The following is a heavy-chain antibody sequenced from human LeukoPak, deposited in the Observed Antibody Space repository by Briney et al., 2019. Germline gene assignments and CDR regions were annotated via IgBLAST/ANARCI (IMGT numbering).Heavy chain of an antibody. CDR3: ARASSRDYFDY. J-gene: IGHJ4*02. CDR2: IYYSGST. D-gene: IGHD6-6*01. Sequence: SETLSLTCTVSGGSISSYYWSWTRQPPGKGLEWIGYIYYSGSTNYNPSLKSRVTISVDTSKNQFSLKLSSVTAADTAVYYCARASSRDYFDYWGQGTLVTVSS. CDR1: GGSISSYY. V-gene: IGHV4-59*01.